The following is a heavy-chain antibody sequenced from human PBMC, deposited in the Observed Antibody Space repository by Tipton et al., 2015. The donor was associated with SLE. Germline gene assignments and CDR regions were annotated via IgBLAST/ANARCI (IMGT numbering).Heavy chain of an antibody. CDR3: ARITMDRGSHFDY. J-gene: IGHJ4*02. V-gene: IGHV4-34*01. D-gene: IGHD3-10*01. CDR1: GGSFSGHY. CDR2: VNHSGFT. Sequence: TLSLTCALYGGSFSGHYWSWIRQPPGKGLEWIGEVNHSGFTNYNPSLKSRVTISVDKSKNQFSLKLNSVTAADTAVYYCARITMDRGSHFDYWGQGTLVTVSS.